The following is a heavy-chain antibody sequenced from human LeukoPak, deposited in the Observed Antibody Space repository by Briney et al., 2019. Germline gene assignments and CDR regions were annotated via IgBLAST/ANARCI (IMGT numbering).Heavy chain of an antibody. CDR3: ARDSGSVNYYDSSGYCDY. J-gene: IGHJ4*02. V-gene: IGHV3-7*01. D-gene: IGHD3-22*01. CDR2: IKQDGSEK. CDR1: GFTFVDYG. Sequence: PGGSLRLSCATSGFTFVDYGLSWVRQAPGKGLEWVANIKQDGSEKYYVDSVKGRFTISRDNAKNSLYLQMNSLRAEDTAVYYCARDSGSVNYYDSSGYCDYWGQGTLVTVSS.